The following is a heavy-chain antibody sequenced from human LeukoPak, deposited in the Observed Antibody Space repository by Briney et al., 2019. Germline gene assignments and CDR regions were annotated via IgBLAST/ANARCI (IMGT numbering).Heavy chain of an antibody. Sequence: PGGSLRLSCAASGFTFSTYNMNWVRQAPGKGLEWVSSISGSSSYIYYADSLKGRFTVSRDNAKNSLFLQMNSLRAEDTAIYYCASSKRYCSSTNCYMVGIDYWGQGTQVTVSS. CDR2: ISGSSSYI. D-gene: IGHD2-2*02. J-gene: IGHJ4*02. CDR3: ASSKRYCSSTNCYMVGIDY. V-gene: IGHV3-21*01. CDR1: GFTFSTYN.